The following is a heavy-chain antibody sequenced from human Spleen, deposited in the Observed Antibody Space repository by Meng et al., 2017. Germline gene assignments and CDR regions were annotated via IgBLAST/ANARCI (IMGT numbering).Heavy chain of an antibody. CDR2: IGTAGDT. V-gene: IGHV3-13*01. J-gene: IGHJ3*02. CDR3: ATTGESDAFDI. CDR1: GFTFSSYD. D-gene: IGHD3-16*01. Sequence: GESLKISCAASGFTFSSYDMHWVRQATGKGLEWVSAIGTAGDTYYPGSVKGRFTISRENAKNSLYLQMNSLRAEDTAVYYCATTGESDAFDIWGQGTMVTVSS.